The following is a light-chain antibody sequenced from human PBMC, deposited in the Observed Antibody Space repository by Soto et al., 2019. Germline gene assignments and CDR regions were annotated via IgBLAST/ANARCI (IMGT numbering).Light chain of an antibody. J-gene: IGKJ1*01. Sequence: EIVLTQSPGTLSLSPGERATLSCRASQSVSSSYLAWYQQKPGQAPRLLIYGASSRATGIPDRFSGSGSGTDFTLSISRLEPEDFAVDDCQQYGSSPPWTFGQGNKVEIK. V-gene: IGKV3-20*01. CDR3: QQYGSSPPWT. CDR1: QSVSSSY. CDR2: GAS.